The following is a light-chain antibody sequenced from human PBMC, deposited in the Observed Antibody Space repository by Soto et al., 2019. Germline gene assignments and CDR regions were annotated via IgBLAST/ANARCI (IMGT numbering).Light chain of an antibody. V-gene: IGKV3-15*01. J-gene: IGKJ1*01. Sequence: EILLTQSPGALAVSPGEVATLSCRASQSISSNLAWYQQKPGQSPRLLIYGASARATGIPARFSGGGSGAEYTLTISSLQSEDFAVYYCQQYDKWPRTFGQGTKVDIK. CDR3: QQYDKWPRT. CDR1: QSISSN. CDR2: GAS.